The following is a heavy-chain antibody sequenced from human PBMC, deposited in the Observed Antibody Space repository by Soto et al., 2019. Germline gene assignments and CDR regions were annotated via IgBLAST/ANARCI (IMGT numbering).Heavy chain of an antibody. CDR2: INHSGST. CDR3: ARPRTGAARRGNWFDP. D-gene: IGHD6-6*01. V-gene: IGHV4-34*01. J-gene: IGHJ5*02. CDR1: GGSFSGYY. Sequence: PSETLSLTCAVYGGSFSGYYWSWIRQPPGKGLEWIGEINHSGSTNYNPSLKSRVTISVDTSKNQFSLNLSSVTAADTAVYYCARPRTGAARRGNWFDPWGQGTLVTVSS.